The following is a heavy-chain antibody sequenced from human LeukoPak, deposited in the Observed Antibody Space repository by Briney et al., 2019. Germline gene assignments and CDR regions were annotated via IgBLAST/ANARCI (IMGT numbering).Heavy chain of an antibody. Sequence: PSETLSLTCTVSGASFRSYYWNWMRQPPGKGLEWIGYIFSRGGTSYNPSLKSRATILIDTSKNQFSLSLTSVTAADTAVYYCATLGYCTGGNCYQDDFWGQGTLVTVSS. J-gene: IGHJ4*02. CDR2: IFSRGGT. D-gene: IGHD2-15*01. CDR1: GASFRSYY. V-gene: IGHV4-59*01. CDR3: ATLGYCTGGNCYQDDF.